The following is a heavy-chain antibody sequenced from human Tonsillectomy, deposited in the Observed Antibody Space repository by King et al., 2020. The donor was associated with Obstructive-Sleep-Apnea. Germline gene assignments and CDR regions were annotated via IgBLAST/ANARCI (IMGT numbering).Heavy chain of an antibody. CDR3: ARLGGGNLWDY. V-gene: IGHV7-4-1*02. Sequence: QLVQSGSELKKPGASVKVSFKASGYTFTSYGMNWVRQAPGQWLEWRGWINTNTWNPRDAQGLTGRFVFSLDTSFITAYLQISSLKPQDTAVYYCARLGGGNLWDYWGQGTLVTVSS. CDR1: GYTFTSYG. CDR2: INTNTWNP. J-gene: IGHJ4*02. D-gene: IGHD4-23*01.